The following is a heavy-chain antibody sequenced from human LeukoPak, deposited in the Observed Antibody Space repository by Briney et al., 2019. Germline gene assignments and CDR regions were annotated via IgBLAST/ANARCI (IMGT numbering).Heavy chain of an antibody. D-gene: IGHD4-17*01. CDR2: INHSGSS. J-gene: IGHJ1*01. Sequence: SETLSLTCAVYGGSFSGYYWSWIRQPPGKGLEWIGEINHSGSSNYNPSLKSRVTISVNTSKYQFSLKLSSVTAADTAVYYCARGEDGDYYFQHWGQGTLVTVSS. CDR1: GGSFSGYY. V-gene: IGHV4-34*01. CDR3: ARGEDGDYYFQH.